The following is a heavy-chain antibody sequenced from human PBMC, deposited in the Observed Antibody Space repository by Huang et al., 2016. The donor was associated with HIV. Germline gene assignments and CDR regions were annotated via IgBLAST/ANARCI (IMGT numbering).Heavy chain of an antibody. D-gene: IGHD4-17*01. V-gene: IGHV1-18*01. CDR1: GYEFRAQG. Sequence: QLVQSGPDVWKPGASLKISCRASGYEFRAQGLTWVRQAPGQGLEWLGWISAHNGDTLYEQKVQSRMSLTANVSTNTGYLELWGLRYDDTALYYCARDSAITVTAYSDYWGPGTLVTVSS. J-gene: IGHJ4*02. CDR2: ISAHNGDT. CDR3: ARDSAITVTAYSDY.